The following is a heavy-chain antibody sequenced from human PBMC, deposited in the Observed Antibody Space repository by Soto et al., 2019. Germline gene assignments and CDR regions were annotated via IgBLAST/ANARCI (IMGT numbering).Heavy chain of an antibody. V-gene: IGHV4-59*08. Sequence: SETLSLTCTVSGGSISSYYWSWIRQPPGKGLEWIGYIYYSGSTNYNPSLKSRVTISVDTSKNQFSLKLSSVTAADTAVYYCARHPYYDILTGSVWFDPWGQGTLVTVS. CDR3: ARHPYYDILTGSVWFDP. CDR2: IYYSGST. D-gene: IGHD3-9*01. J-gene: IGHJ5*02. CDR1: GGSISSYY.